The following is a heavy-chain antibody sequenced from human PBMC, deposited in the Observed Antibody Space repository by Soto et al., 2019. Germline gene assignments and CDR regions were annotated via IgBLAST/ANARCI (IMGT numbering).Heavy chain of an antibody. J-gene: IGHJ6*02. CDR3: GRGRAVAGMGPYYYYYGMDV. CDR2: IYSGGST. D-gene: IGHD6-19*01. CDR1: GFTVSSNY. Sequence: EVQLVETGGGLIQPGGSLRLSCAASGFTVSSNYMSWVRQAPGKGLEWVSVIYSGGSTYYADSVKGRFTISRDNTKNTLYHQMNSPRAEDTAVYYCGRGRAVAGMGPYYYYYGMDVWGQGTTVTVSS. V-gene: IGHV3-53*02.